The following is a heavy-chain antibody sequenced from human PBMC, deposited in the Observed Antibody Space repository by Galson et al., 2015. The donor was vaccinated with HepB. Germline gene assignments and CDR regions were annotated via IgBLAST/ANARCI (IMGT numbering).Heavy chain of an antibody. CDR2: SYYSGST. D-gene: IGHD7-27*01. J-gene: IGHJ4*02. CDR1: DGSIRSSSFC. V-gene: IGHV4-39*01. CDR3: ARRRSGDGWEY. Sequence: ETLSLTCTVSDGSIRSSSFCWGWIRQTPGKGLDWIGSSYYSGSTYYNASLKSRVTISVDTSKNQFSLKLSSVTAADTAIYYCARRRSGDGWEYWGQGTLVTVSS.